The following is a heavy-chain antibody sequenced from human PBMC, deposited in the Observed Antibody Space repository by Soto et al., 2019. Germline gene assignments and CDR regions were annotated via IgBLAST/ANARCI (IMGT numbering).Heavy chain of an antibody. V-gene: IGHV1-69*12. CDR1: GGAFSDYA. Sequence: QVQLVQSGAEVKKPGSSVKVSCKASGGAFSDYAFSWVRQAPGRGLEWLGGIMPIFRAPDYAQKFQGRVTITADEFTRTAYREMNSLRSEDTAVYYCASWLKGPDIGNYYYGMDVWGQGTTVTVS. CDR3: ASWLKGPDIGNYYYGMDV. CDR2: IMPIFRAP. J-gene: IGHJ6*02. D-gene: IGHD2-15*01.